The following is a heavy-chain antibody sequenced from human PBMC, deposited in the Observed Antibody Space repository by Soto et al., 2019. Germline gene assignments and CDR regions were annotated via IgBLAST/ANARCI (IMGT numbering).Heavy chain of an antibody. Sequence: ASVKVSCKASGYTFTGYDMHWVRQAPGQGLEWMGWINPNSGGTNYAQKFQGWVTMTRDTSISTAYMELSRLRSDDTAVYYCARASITMVRGVIRDYYYYCYMDVWGKGTTVTVSS. CDR3: ARASITMVRGVIRDYYYYCYMDV. J-gene: IGHJ6*03. CDR2: INPNSGGT. D-gene: IGHD3-10*01. CDR1: GYTFTGYD. V-gene: IGHV1-2*04.